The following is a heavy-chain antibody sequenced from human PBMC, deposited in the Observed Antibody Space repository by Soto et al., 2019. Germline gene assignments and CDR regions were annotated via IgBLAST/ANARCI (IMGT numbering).Heavy chain of an antibody. V-gene: IGHV4-59*08. CDR3: ARRIRFLEWSAGEDV. D-gene: IGHD3-3*01. J-gene: IGHJ6*04. Sequence: SETLSLTCTVSGGSISSYYWSWIRQPPGKGLEWIGYIYYSGSTNYNPSLKSRVTISVDTSKNQFSLKLSSVTAADTAVYYCARRIRFLEWSAGEDVWGKGTTVTVSS. CDR2: IYYSGST. CDR1: GGSISSYY.